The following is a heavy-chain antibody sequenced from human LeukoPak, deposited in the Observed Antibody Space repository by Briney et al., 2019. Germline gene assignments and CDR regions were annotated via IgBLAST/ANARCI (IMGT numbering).Heavy chain of an antibody. Sequence: SVKVSFKASGGTFISYAISWVRQAPGQGLEWKGRTILIFGTANYAQKVQGRVTITTDKSTSTAYMELSSLRSEDTAVYYCARAGNYYGSGSYGYWGQGTLVTVSS. V-gene: IGHV1-69*05. CDR2: TILIFGTA. D-gene: IGHD3-10*01. J-gene: IGHJ4*02. CDR1: GGTFISYA. CDR3: ARAGNYYGSGSYGY.